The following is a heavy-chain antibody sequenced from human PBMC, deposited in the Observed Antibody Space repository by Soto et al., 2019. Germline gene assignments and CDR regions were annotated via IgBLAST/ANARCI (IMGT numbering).Heavy chain of an antibody. V-gene: IGHV3-72*01. J-gene: IGHJ3*02. CDR1: GFSFSDQY. CDR3: ATDRGCISTSCRGSSAFDI. Sequence: GGSLRLSCAASGFSFSDQYMDWVRQAPGKGLGWVGRSRNKAKSYTTEYAASVKGRFTISRDDSKNSLYLQMNSVKTEDTAMYYCATDRGCISTSCRGSSAFDIWGQGTMVTVSS. D-gene: IGHD2-2*01. CDR2: SRNKAKSYTT.